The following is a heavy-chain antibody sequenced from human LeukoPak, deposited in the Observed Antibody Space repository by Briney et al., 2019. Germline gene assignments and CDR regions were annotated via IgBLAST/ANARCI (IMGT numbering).Heavy chain of an antibody. CDR1: GFTFSSYA. J-gene: IGHJ4*02. CDR3: AKDQETSGWYDFDY. Sequence: GGSLRLSCAASGFTFSSYAMSWVRQAPGKGLEWVSTISGSGGSTYYADSVKGRFTISRDNSKNTLYLQMNSLRAEDTALYYCAKDQETSGWYDFDYWGQGTLVTVSS. D-gene: IGHD6-19*01. CDR2: ISGSGGST. V-gene: IGHV3-23*01.